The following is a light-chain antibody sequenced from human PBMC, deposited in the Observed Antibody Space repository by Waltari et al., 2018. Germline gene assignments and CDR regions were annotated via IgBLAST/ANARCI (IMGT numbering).Light chain of an antibody. CDR2: EGT. Sequence: QSALTQPASVSGSPGQSITIPCPGSTSDVGGYKLVSWYRQFPNKAPQLIIYEGTRRPSGVSSRFSASKSGNTASLTISGLQAEDEALYFCSSYARSDNSVLFGGGTQLSVL. CDR3: SSYARSDNSVL. J-gene: IGLJ2*01. V-gene: IGLV2-23*01. CDR1: TSDVGGYKL.